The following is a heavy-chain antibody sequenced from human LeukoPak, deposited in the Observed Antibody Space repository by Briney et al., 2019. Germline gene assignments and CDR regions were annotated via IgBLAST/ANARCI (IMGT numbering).Heavy chain of an antibody. V-gene: IGHV3-33*01. CDR1: GFTFSSYG. J-gene: IGHJ6*02. D-gene: IGHD3-22*01. CDR2: IWYDGSNK. CDR3: ARERHSSGYHRRGLKYYYYGMDV. Sequence: PGRSLRLSCAASGFTFSSYGMHWVRQAPGKGLEWVAAIWYDGSNKYYADSVKGRFTISRDNSKNTLYLQMNSLRAEDTAAYYCARERHSSGYHRRGLKYYYYGMDVWGQGTTVTVSS.